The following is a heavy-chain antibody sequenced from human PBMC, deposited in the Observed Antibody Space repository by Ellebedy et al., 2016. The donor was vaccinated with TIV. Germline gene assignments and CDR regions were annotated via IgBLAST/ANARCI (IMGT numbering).Heavy chain of an antibody. V-gene: IGHV3-33*01. D-gene: IGHD2-15*01. J-gene: IGHJ6*02. Sequence: GGSLRLXXAASGFTFSSYGMHWVRQAPGKGLEWVAVIWYDGSNKYYADSVKGRFTISRDNSKNTLYLQMNSLRAEDTAVYYCARGYCSGGSCRIYYYYGMDVWGQGTTVTVSS. CDR3: ARGYCSGGSCRIYYYYGMDV. CDR1: GFTFSSYG. CDR2: IWYDGSNK.